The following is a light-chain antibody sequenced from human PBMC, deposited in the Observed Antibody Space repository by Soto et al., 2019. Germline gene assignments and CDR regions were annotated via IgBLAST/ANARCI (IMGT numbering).Light chain of an antibody. J-gene: IGLJ1*01. Sequence: QAVLTQARRVSGCPEDADTISCTGSIGKGGGHNYDSWDQEHPGKAPKLIIYDVDTRTSGVPGRFSGPKSGNTASLTISGLHAEDEADYYCCSHAGSSPFAFGPGTKV. CDR3: CSHAGSSPFA. V-gene: IGLV2-11*01. CDR2: DVD. CDR1: IGKGGGHNY.